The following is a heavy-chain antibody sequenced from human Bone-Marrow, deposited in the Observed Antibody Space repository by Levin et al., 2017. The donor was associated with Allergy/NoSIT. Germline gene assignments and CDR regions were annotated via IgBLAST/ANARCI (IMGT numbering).Heavy chain of an antibody. V-gene: IGHV3-7*01. Sequence: GGSLRLSCAASGFTFSFLWMSWVRQAPGRGLEWVAIINQPGSDKYYADSVKGRFTISRDNAKSSLYLQMNSLRAEDTAVYYCAITPRGELTAGWGQGTLVTVSS. CDR1: GFTFSFLW. CDR2: INQPGSDK. D-gene: IGHD1-14*01. J-gene: IGHJ4*02. CDR3: AITPRGELTAG.